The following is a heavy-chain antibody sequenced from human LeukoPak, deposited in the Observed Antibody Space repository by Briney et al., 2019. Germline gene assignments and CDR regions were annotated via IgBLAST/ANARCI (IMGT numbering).Heavy chain of an antibody. J-gene: IGHJ5*02. CDR2: IYYSGST. D-gene: IGHD3-9*01. Sequence: SETLSLTCTVSGGSISSGDYYWSWIRQPPGKGLEWIGYIYYSGSTYYNPSLKSRVTISVDTSKNQFSLKLSSVTAADTAVYYCARVGLRYFDWLLERPPSWFDPWGQGTLVTVSS. CDR3: ARVGLRYFDWLLERPPSWFDP. V-gene: IGHV4-30-4*01. CDR1: GGSISSGDYY.